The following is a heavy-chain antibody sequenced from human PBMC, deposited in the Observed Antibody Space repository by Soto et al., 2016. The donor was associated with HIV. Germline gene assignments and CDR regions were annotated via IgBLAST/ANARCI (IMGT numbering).Heavy chain of an antibody. Sequence: EVQLVESGGGLVKPGGSLRLSCLVSGFTFNSYGMNWVRQTPGKGLEWVSSISGSGNYIFYADSVKGRFTISRDNAKNSLYLQMNSLTAEDTAVYYCARDLSRWEPHYYYNFGMDVVGPRDHGHRL. J-gene: IGHJ6*02. V-gene: IGHV3-21*01. CDR3: ARDLSRWEPHYYYNFGMDV. CDR2: ISGSGNYI. D-gene: IGHD1-26*01. CDR1: GFTFNSYG.